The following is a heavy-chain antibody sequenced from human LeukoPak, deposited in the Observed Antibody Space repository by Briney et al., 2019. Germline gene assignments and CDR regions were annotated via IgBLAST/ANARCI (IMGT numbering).Heavy chain of an antibody. D-gene: IGHD3-9*01. J-gene: IGHJ4*02. Sequence: GESLKISCKLSGYPFTTYWIGWVRQMPGKGLERMGVIYPTDSDARYSPSFQGQVTISVDKSISTVYLQWNSLKASDSAMYYCGASPSPTGTERYYWGQGTLVTVSS. CDR2: IYPTDSDA. CDR1: GYPFTTYW. CDR3: GASPSPTGTERYY. V-gene: IGHV5-51*01.